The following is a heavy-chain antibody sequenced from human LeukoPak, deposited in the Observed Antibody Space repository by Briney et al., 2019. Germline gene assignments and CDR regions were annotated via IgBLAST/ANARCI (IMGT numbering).Heavy chain of an antibody. CDR1: GGSISSYY. D-gene: IGHD6-19*01. CDR2: ISSSSSYI. Sequence: ETLSLTCTVSGGSISSYYWSWVRQAPGKGLEWVSSISSSSSYIYYADSVKGRFTISRDNAKNSLYLQMNSLRAEDTAVYYCASEVLVIAVAGTPMGDYWGQGTLVTVYS. V-gene: IGHV3-21*01. CDR3: ASEVLVIAVAGTPMGDY. J-gene: IGHJ4*02.